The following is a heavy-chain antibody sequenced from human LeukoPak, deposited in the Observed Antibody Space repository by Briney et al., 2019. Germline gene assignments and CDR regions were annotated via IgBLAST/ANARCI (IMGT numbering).Heavy chain of an antibody. CDR2: IRSKAYGGTT. V-gene: IGHV3-49*04. CDR1: GFTFGDYA. J-gene: IGHJ4*02. D-gene: IGHD5-18*01. Sequence: GGSLRLSCTASGFTFGDYAMSWVRQAPGKGLEWVGFIRSKAYGGTTEYAASVKGRFTISRDDSKSIAYLQMNSLKTEGTAVYYCTRMGIHGYSYGRIDYWGQGTLVTVSS. CDR3: TRMGIHGYSYGRIDY.